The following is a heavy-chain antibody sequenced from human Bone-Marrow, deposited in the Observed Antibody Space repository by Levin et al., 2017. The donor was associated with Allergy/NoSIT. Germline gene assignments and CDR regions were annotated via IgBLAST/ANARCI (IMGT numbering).Heavy chain of an antibody. CDR1: GFSFDDYA. J-gene: IGHJ6*02. CDR2: ISWNSGSI. D-gene: IGHD4-23*01. V-gene: IGHV3-9*01. CDR3: VKVSPPAGDYGGGTGHNGMDV. Sequence: SLKISCAASGFSFDDYAMQWVRQAPGKGLEWVSGISWNSGSIGYADSVQGRFTISRDNAKNSLYLQMNSLGPEDTALYYCVKVSPPAGDYGGGTGHNGMDVWGRGTTVTVSS.